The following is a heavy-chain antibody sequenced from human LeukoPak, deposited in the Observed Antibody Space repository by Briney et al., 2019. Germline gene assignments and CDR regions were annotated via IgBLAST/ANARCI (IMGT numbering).Heavy chain of an antibody. CDR1: RGSISSYY. V-gene: IGHV4-34*01. CDR3: ARGRSRIAAAGLPDY. D-gene: IGHD6-13*01. J-gene: IGHJ4*02. Sequence: SETLSLTCAVSRGSISSYYWSWIRQPPGKGLEWIGEINHSGSTNYNPSLKSRVTISVDTSKNQFSLKLSSVTAADTAVYYCARGRSRIAAAGLPDYWGQGTLVTVSS. CDR2: INHSGST.